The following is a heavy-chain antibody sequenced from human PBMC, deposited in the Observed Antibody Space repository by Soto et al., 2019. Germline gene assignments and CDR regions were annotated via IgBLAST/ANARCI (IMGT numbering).Heavy chain of an antibody. D-gene: IGHD4-4*01. V-gene: IGHV3-33*06. CDR3: AKYGTTVSEGHFDP. CDR1: GFTFSSYG. J-gene: IGHJ5*02. Sequence: QVQLVESGGGVVQPGRSLRLSCAASGFTFSSYGMHWVRQAPGKGLEWVAVIWYDGSNKYYADSVKGRFTISRDNSKNTLYLQMNSLRAEDTAVYYCAKYGTTVSEGHFDPWGQGALVTVSS. CDR2: IWYDGSNK.